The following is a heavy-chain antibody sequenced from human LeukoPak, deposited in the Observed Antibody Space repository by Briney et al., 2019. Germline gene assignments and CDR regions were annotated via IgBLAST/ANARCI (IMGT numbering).Heavy chain of an antibody. D-gene: IGHD2-2*01. CDR3: ASHSRYCSSTSCYAETNWFDP. J-gene: IGHJ5*02. Sequence: PSETLSLTCTVSGGSISSSSYYWGWIRQPPGKGLKWIGSIYYSGSTYYNPSLKSRVTTSVDTSKNQFSLKLSSVTAADTAVYYCASHSRYCSSTSCYAETNWFDPWGQGTLVTVSS. CDR2: IYYSGST. V-gene: IGHV4-39*01. CDR1: GGSISSSSYY.